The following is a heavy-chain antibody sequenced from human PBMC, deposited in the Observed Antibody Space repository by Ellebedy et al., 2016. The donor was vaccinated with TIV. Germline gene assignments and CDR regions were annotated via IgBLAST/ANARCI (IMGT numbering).Heavy chain of an antibody. CDR2: IGTYGDT. CDR3: ARGQYYDILTGYYSPAQTWGFDI. V-gene: IGHV3-13*01. D-gene: IGHD3-9*01. CDR1: GFTFSRYD. J-gene: IGHJ3*02. Sequence: PGGSLRLSCAASGFTFSRYDMYWVRQVIGKGLEWVSGIGTYGDTHYPGSVKGRFTISRENAKNSLYLQMNSLRAGDTAVYYCARGQYYDILTGYYSPAQTWGFDIWGQGTMVTVSS.